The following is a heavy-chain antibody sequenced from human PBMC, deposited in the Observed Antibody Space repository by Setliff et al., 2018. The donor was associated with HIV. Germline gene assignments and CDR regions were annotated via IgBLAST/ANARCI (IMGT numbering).Heavy chain of an antibody. V-gene: IGHV4-34*01. Sequence: SETLSLTCAVYGGSFSSYYWSWIRRPPGKGLEWIGEINHSGSTNYNPSLKSRVTISVDTSKNQFSLKLNSVTAADTAVYYCARAKSLVRGANYFDYWGQGTLVTVSS. D-gene: IGHD3-10*01. CDR1: GGSFSSYY. CDR2: INHSGST. CDR3: ARAKSLVRGANYFDY. J-gene: IGHJ4*02.